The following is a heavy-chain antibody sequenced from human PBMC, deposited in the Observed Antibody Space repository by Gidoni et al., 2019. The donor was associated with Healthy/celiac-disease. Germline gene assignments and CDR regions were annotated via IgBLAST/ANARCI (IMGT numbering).Heavy chain of an antibody. Sequence: QVQLVQSGAEVKKPGASVKVSCKASGYTFTSSYLHWVRQAPGQGLEWMGIINPSGGSTSYAQKFQGRVTMTRDTSTSTVYMELSSLRSEDTAVYYCARDLYCGGDCYTSEGDYYYYGMDVWGQGTTVTVSS. V-gene: IGHV1-46*01. J-gene: IGHJ6*02. CDR2: INPSGGST. CDR3: ARDLYCGGDCYTSEGDYYYYGMDV. D-gene: IGHD2-21*02. CDR1: GYTFTSSY.